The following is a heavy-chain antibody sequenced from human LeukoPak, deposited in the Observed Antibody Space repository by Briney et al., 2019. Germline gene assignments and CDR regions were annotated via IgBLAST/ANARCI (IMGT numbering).Heavy chain of an antibody. Sequence: GGSLRLSCAVSGFKFSNAWLSWVRHSSAKGLDWVGHVKSTADGVTTDYAAIVNDRFTISTDDSKNTLYLQMDRLHTGDTGVYFCTTGHLEDYFEFWGQGILVTVAS. J-gene: IGHJ4*02. V-gene: IGHV3-15*01. CDR1: GFKFSNAW. CDR2: VKSTADGVTT. D-gene: IGHD5-24*01. CDR3: TTGHLEDYFEF.